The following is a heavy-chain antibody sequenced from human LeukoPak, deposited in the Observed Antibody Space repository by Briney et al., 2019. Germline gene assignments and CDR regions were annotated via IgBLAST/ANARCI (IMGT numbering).Heavy chain of an antibody. CDR3: ARGKGTVTF. D-gene: IGHD4-11*01. CDR2: INHSGYT. CDR1: GGSFSGFY. J-gene: IGHJ4*02. V-gene: IGHV4-34*01. Sequence: SETLSLTCAVSGGSFSGFYWSGIRQFPGQGLEWIGEINHSGYTNYHPSLKSRVVISVDTSKKQFSLKLNSVTAADTAVYYCARGKGTVTFWAQGTVVSVSS.